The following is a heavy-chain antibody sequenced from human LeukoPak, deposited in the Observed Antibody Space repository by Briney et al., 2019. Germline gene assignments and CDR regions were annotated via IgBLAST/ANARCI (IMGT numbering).Heavy chain of an antibody. J-gene: IGHJ4*02. D-gene: IGHD3-22*01. CDR3: ARRVTYHYDSRGYYFDY. V-gene: IGHV4-30-2*01. CDR1: GGSIGTGGYS. CDR2: VYRSGNA. Sequence: PSETLSLTCAVSGGSIGTGGYSWSWIRQPPGKGPEWIGYVYRSGNAFPNPSLKSRVTMSVDGSRNQFSLRLGSVTAADTAVYYCARRVTYHYDSRGYYFDYWGQGILVTVSS.